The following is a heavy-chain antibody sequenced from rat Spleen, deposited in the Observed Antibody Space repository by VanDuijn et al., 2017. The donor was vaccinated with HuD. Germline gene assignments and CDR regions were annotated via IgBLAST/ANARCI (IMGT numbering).Heavy chain of an antibody. J-gene: IGHJ2*01. CDR2: IWSGGST. CDR1: GFSLSSKS. D-gene: IGHD1-12*03. V-gene: IGHV2-1*01. CDR3: TRSRELGYFDY. Sequence: QVQLKESGPGLVQSSQTLSLTCTVSGFSLSSKSVSWVRQPPGKGLEWMGAIWSGGSTDYNSTLKSRLSITRDTSKSQVFLKMDSLQTEDTAIYFCTRSRELGYFDYWGQGVMVTVSS.